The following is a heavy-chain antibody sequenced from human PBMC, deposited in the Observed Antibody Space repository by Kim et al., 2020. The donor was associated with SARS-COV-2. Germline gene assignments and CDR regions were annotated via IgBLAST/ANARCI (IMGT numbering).Heavy chain of an antibody. CDR3: SRGTLPYKSWEGFGY. V-gene: IGHV3-21*06. Sequence: GGSLRLSCTGSGFTFSSYSMNWFRQAPGKGLEWVASISSRSSCLNNSYAAKVQGSFSRYNDNYSMDLYMNMMRAETEATDDYSRGTLPYKSWEGFGYWG. CDR1: GFTFSSYS. CDR2: ISSRSSCL. D-gene: IGHD1-26*01. J-gene: IGHJ4*01.